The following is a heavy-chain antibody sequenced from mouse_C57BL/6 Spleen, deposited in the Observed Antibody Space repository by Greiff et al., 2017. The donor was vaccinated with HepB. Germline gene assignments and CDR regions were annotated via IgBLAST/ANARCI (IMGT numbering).Heavy chain of an antibody. D-gene: IGHD6-1*01. J-gene: IGHJ4*01. CDR2: ISYDGSN. V-gene: IGHV3-6*01. CDR1: GYSITSGYY. CDR3: AREREFLFYAMDY. Sequence: EVQLLESGPGLVKPSQSLSLTCSVTGYSITSGYYWNWIRQFPGNKLEWMGYISYDGSNNYNPSLKNRISITRDTSKNQFFLKLNSVTTEDTATYYCAREREFLFYAMDYWGQGTSVTVSS.